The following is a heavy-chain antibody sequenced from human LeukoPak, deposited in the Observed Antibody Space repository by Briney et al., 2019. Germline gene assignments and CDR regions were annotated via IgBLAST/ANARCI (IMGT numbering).Heavy chain of an antibody. CDR3: ARASSDLENYYYYGMDV. CDR1: GFTVSSNY. CDR2: IYSGGNT. V-gene: IGHV3-53*01. Sequence: GGSLRLSCAASGFTVSSNYMGWVRQAPGKGLEWVSVIYSGGNTYYADSVKGRFTISRDNSKNTLYLQMNSLRAEDTAVYYCARASSDLENYYYYGMDVWGQGTTVTVSS. J-gene: IGHJ6*02. D-gene: IGHD1-1*01.